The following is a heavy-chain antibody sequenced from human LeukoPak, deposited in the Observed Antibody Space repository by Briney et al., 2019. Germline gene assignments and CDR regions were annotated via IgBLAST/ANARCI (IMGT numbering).Heavy chain of an antibody. CDR1: GYTFTNYD. CDR3: ARGHYGGNIPHYYYMDV. CDR2: MNPSSGNT. J-gene: IGHJ6*03. D-gene: IGHD4-23*01. Sequence: GASVKVSCEASGYTFTNYDINWVRQATGQGLEWMGWMNPSSGNTGYVQKFQGRVTMTRNTSITTAYMEVSSLRSEDTAVYFCARGHYGGNIPHYYYMDVWGKGTTVTVSS. V-gene: IGHV1-8*01.